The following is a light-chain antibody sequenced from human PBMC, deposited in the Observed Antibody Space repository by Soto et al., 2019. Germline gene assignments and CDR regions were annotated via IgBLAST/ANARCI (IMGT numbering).Light chain of an antibody. Sequence: ETVLTQSPATLSLSPGERATLSCRASQSVSSYLAWYQQKPGQAPRLLIYDASNRATGIPARFSGSGSGTDFTPTISSLEPEDFVVYYCQQRSNWPPVTFGQGTRLEIK. V-gene: IGKV3-11*01. CDR1: QSVSSY. J-gene: IGKJ5*01. CDR2: DAS. CDR3: QQRSNWPPVT.